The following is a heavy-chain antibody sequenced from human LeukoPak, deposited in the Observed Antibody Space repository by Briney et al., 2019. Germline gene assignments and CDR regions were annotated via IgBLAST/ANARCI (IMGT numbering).Heavy chain of an antibody. V-gene: IGHV4-31*03. CDR1: GGSISSGGYY. J-gene: IGHJ4*02. CDR2: IYYSGST. D-gene: IGHD6-13*01. CDR3: ARPQQQLVRWYNY. Sequence: SQTLSLTCTVSGGSISSGGYYWSWIRQQPGKGLEWIGYIYYSGSTYNNPSLRSRVTISVDTSKNQFSLKLSSVTAADTAVYYCARPQQQLVRWYNYWGQGTLVTVSS.